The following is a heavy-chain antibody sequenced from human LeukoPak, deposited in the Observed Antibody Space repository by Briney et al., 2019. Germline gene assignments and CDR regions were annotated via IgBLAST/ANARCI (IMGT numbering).Heavy chain of an antibody. Sequence: ASVKVSCKVSGYTLTELSMHWVRQAPGKGLEWMGGFDPEDGDTIYAQKFQGRVTMTEDTSTDTAYMELSSLRSEDTAVYYCATRVDPKQQLVGGGYFDYWGQGTLVTVSS. J-gene: IGHJ4*02. CDR1: GYTLTELS. CDR2: FDPEDGDT. CDR3: ATRVDPKQQLVGGGYFDY. D-gene: IGHD6-13*01. V-gene: IGHV1-24*01.